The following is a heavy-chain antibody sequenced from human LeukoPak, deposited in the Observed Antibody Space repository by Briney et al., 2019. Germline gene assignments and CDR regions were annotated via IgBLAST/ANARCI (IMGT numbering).Heavy chain of an antibody. CDR3: ATPLDYYDRSDSHQGGD. CDR2: IKHDGSEK. Sequence: GGSLRLSCAASGFTFSSYGMHWVRQAPGKGLEWVANIKHDGSEKNYVDSVKGRFTISRDNVKNSLYLQMNSLRAEDTAVYYCATPLDYYDRSDSHQGGDWGQGTLVTVSS. J-gene: IGHJ4*02. CDR1: GFTFSSYG. V-gene: IGHV3-7*03. D-gene: IGHD3-22*01.